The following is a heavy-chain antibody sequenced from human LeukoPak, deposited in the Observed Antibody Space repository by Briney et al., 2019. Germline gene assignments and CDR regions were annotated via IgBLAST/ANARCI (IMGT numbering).Heavy chain of an antibody. V-gene: IGHV4-38-2*02. Sequence: SETLSLTCTVSGYSISSGFYWGWIRQPPGKGLEWIGSMYHSGSTYYNPSLKSRVTISVDTSKNQFSLKLSSVTAADTAVYYCASRYEDYGVDAFDIWGQGTMVTVSS. CDR1: GYSISSGFY. D-gene: IGHD4-17*01. CDR2: MYHSGST. CDR3: ASRYEDYGVDAFDI. J-gene: IGHJ3*02.